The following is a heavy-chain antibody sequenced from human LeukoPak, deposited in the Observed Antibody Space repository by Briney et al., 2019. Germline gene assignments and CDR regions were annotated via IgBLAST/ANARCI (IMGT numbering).Heavy chain of an antibody. CDR3: ASNHERITIFGVVFLTHFDY. D-gene: IGHD3-3*01. J-gene: IGHJ4*02. CDR2: IYYSGST. Sequence: PSETLSLTCTVSGGSISSSSYYWGWIRQPPGKGLEWIGSIYYSGSTYYNPSLKSRVTISVDTSKNQFSLKLSSVTAADTAVYYCASNHERITIFGVVFLTHFDYWGQGTLVTVSS. V-gene: IGHV4-39*01. CDR1: GGSISSSSYY.